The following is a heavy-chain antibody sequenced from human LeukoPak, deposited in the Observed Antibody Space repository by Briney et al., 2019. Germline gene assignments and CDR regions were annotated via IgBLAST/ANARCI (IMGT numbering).Heavy chain of an antibody. V-gene: IGHV3-49*03. J-gene: IGHJ4*02. CDR2: IRSKTYGGTG. CDR1: GFTFGDYA. Sequence: GGSLRLSCTASGFTFGDYAMSWFRQAPGKGLEWVGFIRSKTYGGTGEYAASVKGRFTISRDDSKNTLYLQMNSLKIEDTAVYYCRSGIDYWGQGTLVTVSS. CDR3: RSGIDY.